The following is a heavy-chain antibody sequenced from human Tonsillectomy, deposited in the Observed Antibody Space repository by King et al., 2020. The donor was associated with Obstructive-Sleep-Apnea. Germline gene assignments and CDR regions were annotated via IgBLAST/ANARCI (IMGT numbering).Heavy chain of an antibody. CDR3: ARVWSSGWTDDY. D-gene: IGHD6-19*01. CDR2: ISSSSSTI. Sequence: VQLVESGGGLVQPGGSLRLSCEGSGYIFSRYSIDWVRQAPGKGLEWITYISSSSSTIYYAESVKGRFTVSRDNAKNSVFLLMDSLRADDTAVYYWARVWSSGWTDDYWGPGSLVTVSS. V-gene: IGHV3-48*04. J-gene: IGHJ4*02. CDR1: GYIFSRYS.